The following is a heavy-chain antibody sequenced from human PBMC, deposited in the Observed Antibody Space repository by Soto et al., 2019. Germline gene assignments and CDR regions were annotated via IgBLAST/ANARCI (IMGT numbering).Heavy chain of an antibody. V-gene: IGHV3-23*01. Sequence: EVQLLESGGGLVQPGGSLRLSCAASGFTFSSYAMSWVRQAPGKGLEWVSAISGSGGSTYYADSVKGRFTISRDNSKNTLYLQMNSLRAEDTAVYYCAKWSKYDSSGYVVSPFDYWGQGTLVTVSS. CDR1: GFTFSSYA. D-gene: IGHD3-22*01. CDR2: ISGSGGST. CDR3: AKWSKYDSSGYVVSPFDY. J-gene: IGHJ4*02.